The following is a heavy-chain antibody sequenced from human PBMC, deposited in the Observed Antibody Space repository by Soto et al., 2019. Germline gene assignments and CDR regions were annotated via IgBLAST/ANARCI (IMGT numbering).Heavy chain of an antibody. Sequence: GGSLSLSCVASDFIFGAYWMSWVRRTPGKGLEWVANINQDGSAKYYVDSVRGRFSISRDNAKDSLFLQMDSLRAEDTAVYYCARGGSPGSADYWGQGALVTVSS. J-gene: IGHJ4*02. CDR1: DFIFGAYW. V-gene: IGHV3-7*03. CDR2: INQDGSAK. CDR3: ARGGSPGSADY. D-gene: IGHD3-10*01.